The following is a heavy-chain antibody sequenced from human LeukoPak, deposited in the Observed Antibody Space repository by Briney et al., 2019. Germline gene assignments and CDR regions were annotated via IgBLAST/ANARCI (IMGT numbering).Heavy chain of an antibody. D-gene: IGHD6-6*01. Sequence: SETLSLTCTVSGGSISSSSYYWGWIRQPPGKGLEWIGSIYYSGGTYYNPSLKSRVTISVDTSKNQFSLKLSSVTAADTAVYYCARPFRPSRYYYYMDVWGKGTTVTVSS. V-gene: IGHV4-39*07. CDR2: IYYSGGT. CDR1: GGSISSSSYY. CDR3: ARPFRPSRYYYYMDV. J-gene: IGHJ6*03.